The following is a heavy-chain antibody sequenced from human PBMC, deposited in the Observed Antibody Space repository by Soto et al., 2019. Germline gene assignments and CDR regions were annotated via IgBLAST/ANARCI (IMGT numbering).Heavy chain of an antibody. J-gene: IGHJ4*02. Sequence: ASVKVSCKASGYTFTSYAIHWVRQAPGQRLEWMGWINAGNGNTKSSQKFQGRVTITRDTSASTAYMELSSLRSEDTAVYYCARAVAVPADFDYWGQGTLVTVSS. CDR2: INAGNGNT. CDR3: ARAVAVPADFDY. CDR1: GYTFTSYA. V-gene: IGHV1-3*01. D-gene: IGHD6-19*01.